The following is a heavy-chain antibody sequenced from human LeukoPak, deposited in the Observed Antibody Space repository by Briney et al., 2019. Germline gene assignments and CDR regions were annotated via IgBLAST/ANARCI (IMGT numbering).Heavy chain of an antibody. V-gene: IGHV3-53*01. CDR2: IYSGGST. CDR3: ARDGITISSRQYYYYMDV. Sequence: GGSLRLSCAASGFTVSSNYMSWVRQAPGKGLEWVSVIYSGGSTYYADSVKGRFTISRDNSKNTLYLQMNSLRAEDTAVYYCARDGITISSRQYYYYMDVWGKGTTVTVSS. J-gene: IGHJ6*03. CDR1: GFTVSSNY. D-gene: IGHD3-3*01.